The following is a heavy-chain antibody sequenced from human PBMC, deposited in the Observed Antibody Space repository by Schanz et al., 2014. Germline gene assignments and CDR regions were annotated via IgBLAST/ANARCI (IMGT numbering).Heavy chain of an antibody. V-gene: IGHV3-11*04. Sequence: QVHLLESGGGLVEPGGSLRLSCAASGFSFSDYYMSWIRQAPGKGLEWISYITYNGGTIYYADSVKGRFTISRDNAKNSLFLQMNSLRAEDTAVYYCLAPDYGMDVWGQGTTVTVSS. CDR2: ITYNGGTI. CDR3: LAPDYGMDV. J-gene: IGHJ6*02. CDR1: GFSFSDYY.